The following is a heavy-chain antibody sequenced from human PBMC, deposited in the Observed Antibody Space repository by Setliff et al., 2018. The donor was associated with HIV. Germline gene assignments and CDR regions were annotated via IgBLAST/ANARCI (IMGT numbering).Heavy chain of an antibody. J-gene: IGHJ4*02. D-gene: IGHD2-15*01. CDR2: IYSGGSRT. Sequence: LRLSCAASGFTFSSYAMSWVRQAPGKGLEWVSVIYSGGSRTYYADSVKGRFTISRDNSKNTLYLQMNSLRAEDTAVYYCTTDCRSGGNCLRPVFDYWGQGTLVTV. V-gene: IGHV3-23*03. CDR1: GFTFSSYA. CDR3: TTDCRSGGNCLRPVFDY.